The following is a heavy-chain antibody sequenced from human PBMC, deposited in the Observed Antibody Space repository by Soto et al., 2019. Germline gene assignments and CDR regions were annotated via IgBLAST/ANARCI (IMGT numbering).Heavy chain of an antibody. J-gene: IGHJ6*02. Sequence: GASVKVSCKASGYTFTSYYMHWVRQAPGQGLEWMGIINPSGGSTSYAQKFQGRVTMTRDTSTSTVYMELSSLRSEDTAVYYCARDFESPDAVDDILTGYANLYYYYGMDVWGQGTTVTVSS. D-gene: IGHD3-9*01. CDR2: INPSGGST. V-gene: IGHV1-46*01. CDR1: GYTFTSYY. CDR3: ARDFESPDAVDDILTGYANLYYYYGMDV.